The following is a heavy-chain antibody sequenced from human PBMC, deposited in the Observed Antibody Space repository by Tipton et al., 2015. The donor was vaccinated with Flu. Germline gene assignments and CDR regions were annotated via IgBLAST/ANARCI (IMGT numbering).Heavy chain of an antibody. CDR1: GGSIRSYY. Sequence: TLSLTCTVSGGSIRSYYWSWIRQPAGKALEWVGRIYTSGTTKYNPSLKSRVTMSIDTSKNQFSLKLTSVTAADTAVYYCARGSGSGTFVIFEYWGQGMLVTVSS. V-gene: IGHV4-4*07. CDR2: IYTSGTT. D-gene: IGHD3-10*01. CDR3: ARGSGSGTFVIFEY. J-gene: IGHJ4*02.